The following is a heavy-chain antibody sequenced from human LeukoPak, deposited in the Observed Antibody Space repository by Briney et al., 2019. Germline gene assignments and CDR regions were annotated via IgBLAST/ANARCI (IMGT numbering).Heavy chain of an antibody. J-gene: IGHJ4*02. D-gene: IGHD1-26*01. CDR2: ISYDGSNK. CDR1: GFTFSSYA. CDR3: ASPLRGWGYFDY. V-gene: IGHV3-30-3*01. Sequence: GRSLRLSCAASGFTFSSYAMHWVRQAPGKGLEWVAVISYDGSNKYCADSVKGRFTISRDNSKNTLYLQMNSLRAEDTAVYYCASPLRGWGYFDYWGQGTLVTVSS.